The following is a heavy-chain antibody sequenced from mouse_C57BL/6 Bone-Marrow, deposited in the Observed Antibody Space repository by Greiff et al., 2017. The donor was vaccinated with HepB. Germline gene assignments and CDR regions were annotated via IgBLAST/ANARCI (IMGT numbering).Heavy chain of an antibody. J-gene: IGHJ4*01. Sequence: QVQLQQSGAELARPGASVKMSCKASGYTFTSYTMHWVKQRSGQGLEWIGWFYPGSGSIKYNEKFKDKATLTADKSSSTVYMELSRLTSEDSAVYFCARHGEGIYSDYAMDYWGQGTSVTVSS. CDR1: GYTFTSYT. D-gene: IGHD1-3*01. V-gene: IGHV1-62-2*01. CDR3: ARHGEGIYSDYAMDY. CDR2: FYPGSGSI.